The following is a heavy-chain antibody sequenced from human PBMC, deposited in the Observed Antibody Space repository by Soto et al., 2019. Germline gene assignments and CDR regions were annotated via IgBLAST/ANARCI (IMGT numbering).Heavy chain of an antibody. CDR1: GFSLSHARMG. CDR2: IFSNDKK. Sequence: QVTLKESGPVLVKPTETLTLTCTVSGFSLSHARMGVSWIRQPPGKALEWLAHIFSNDKKSYSTSLQSKLTNSKDTSNSHVVLTMTNMDPVDTATYYCARIWGPYYYYGMDVWGQGTTVTVSS. D-gene: IGHD7-27*01. V-gene: IGHV2-26*01. CDR3: ARIWGPYYYYGMDV. J-gene: IGHJ6*02.